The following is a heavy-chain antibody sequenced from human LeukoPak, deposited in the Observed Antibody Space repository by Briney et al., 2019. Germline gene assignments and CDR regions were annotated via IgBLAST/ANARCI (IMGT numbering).Heavy chain of an antibody. Sequence: ASVKVSCKASGYTFRSYEINWVRQAPGQGLEWVGWIHPNSGKTGYAQKFQGRVTMTRDSSTETAFMELSSLKFDDTAIFYCTRGHYGGNRYFDIWGQGTLVSVSS. V-gene: IGHV1-8*01. CDR2: IHPNSGKT. CDR3: TRGHYGGNRYFDI. D-gene: IGHD4-23*01. CDR1: GYTFRSYE. J-gene: IGHJ4*02.